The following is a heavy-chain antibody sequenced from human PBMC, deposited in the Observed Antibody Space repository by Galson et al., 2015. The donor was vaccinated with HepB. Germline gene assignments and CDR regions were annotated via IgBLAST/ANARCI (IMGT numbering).Heavy chain of an antibody. CDR2: INPNSGGT. V-gene: IGHV1-2*02. J-gene: IGHJ6*02. D-gene: IGHD2-8*01. Sequence: SVKVSCKASGYTFTSYYIHWVRQAPGQGLEWMGWINPNSGGTNYAQKFQGRVTMTRDTSIGTAYMELSRLKSDDTAEYYCARSTGCATGVCPAVYGMDVWGQGTTATVSS. CDR3: ARSTGCATGVCPAVYGMDV. CDR1: GYTFTSYY.